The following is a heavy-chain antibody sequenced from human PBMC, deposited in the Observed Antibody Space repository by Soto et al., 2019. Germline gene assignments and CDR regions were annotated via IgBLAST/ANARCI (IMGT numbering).Heavy chain of an antibody. Sequence: QGQLQESGPRILKPSETMSLTCVVSGDSVTSSYWSWIRQPPGKGLLRICLNYYIGSADYNPSLRSRATISVDTSKILVSLKLTSVTAADTAVYFCARATSYTDSGFDSWGPGTLVTVSS. CDR1: GDSVTSSY. CDR2: NYYIGSA. D-gene: IGHD6-25*01. V-gene: IGHV4-59*02. CDR3: ARATSYTDSGFDS. J-gene: IGHJ4*02.